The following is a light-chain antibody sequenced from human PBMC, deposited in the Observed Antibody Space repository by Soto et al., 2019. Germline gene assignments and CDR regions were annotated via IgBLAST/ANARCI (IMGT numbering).Light chain of an antibody. CDR3: SSYAGINTDVV. Sequence: QSVLTQPPSASGSPGQSVTISCTGTSSDVGGYGYVSWYQQHPGKAPKLMIFEVTKRASGVPNRFSGSKSGNTASLTVPGLQAEDEADYYCSSYAGINTDVVFGGGTKLTVL. CDR1: SSDVGGYGY. J-gene: IGLJ2*01. CDR2: EVT. V-gene: IGLV2-8*01.